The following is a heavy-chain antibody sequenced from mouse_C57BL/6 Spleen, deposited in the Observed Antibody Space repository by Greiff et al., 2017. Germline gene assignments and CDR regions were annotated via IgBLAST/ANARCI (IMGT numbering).Heavy chain of an antibody. Sequence: QVQLQQSGAELVKPGASVKISCKASGYAFRSYWMNWVKQRPGKGLEWIGQIYPGDGDSNYHGKFKGKATLTADKASSTAYMHLSSLTSEDSAVYFCEREKGGDGCPLDYWGQGTTLTVSS. CDR2: IYPGDGDS. J-gene: IGHJ2*01. D-gene: IGHD3-3*01. CDR1: GYAFRSYW. V-gene: IGHV1-80*01. CDR3: EREKGGDGCPLDY.